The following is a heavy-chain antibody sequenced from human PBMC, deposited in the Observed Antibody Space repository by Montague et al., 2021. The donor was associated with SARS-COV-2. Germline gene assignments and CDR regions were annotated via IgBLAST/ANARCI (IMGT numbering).Heavy chain of an antibody. CDR2: INHRGST. J-gene: IGHJ3*02. Sequence: SETLSLTCAVYGGSFSGYYWSWIRKPPGKGLEWIGEINHRGSTNYNPSLKSRVIISVDTSKDQFSLKLSSVTAADTAVYYCARGTGPRSITLFGVIISGHVFDIWGQGTVVTVSS. V-gene: IGHV4-34*01. CDR1: GGSFSGYY. CDR3: ARGTGPRSITLFGVIISGHVFDI. D-gene: IGHD3-3*01.